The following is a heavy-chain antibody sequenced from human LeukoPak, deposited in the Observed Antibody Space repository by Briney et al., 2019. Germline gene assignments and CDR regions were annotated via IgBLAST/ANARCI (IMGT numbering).Heavy chain of an antibody. D-gene: IGHD3-3*01. J-gene: IGHJ4*02. CDR2: IKHDGSEK. CDR1: GFILTNYF. Sequence: GGSLRLSCAASGFILTNYFMSWVRQAPGKGLEWVASIKHDGSEKYYVDSVRGRFTISRDNTMNSLYLQMSSLRAEDTAVYYCATDRGWRTSGYYLYYFEYWGQGTLVTVFS. CDR3: ATDRGWRTSGYYLYYFEY. V-gene: IGHV3-7*01.